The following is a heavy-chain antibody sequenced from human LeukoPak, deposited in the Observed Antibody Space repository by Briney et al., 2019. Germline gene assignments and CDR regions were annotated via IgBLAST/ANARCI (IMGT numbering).Heavy chain of an antibody. CDR1: GGSISNYY. V-gene: IGHV4-59*12. J-gene: IGHJ4*02. D-gene: IGHD3-22*01. Sequence: SETLSLTCTVSGGSISNYYWNWIRQPPGKGLEWIGSIYYSGSTYYNPSLKSRVTISVDASKNQFSLKLSSVTAADTAVYYCAKGITMIVVPCYFDYWGQGTLVTVSS. CDR3: AKGITMIVVPCYFDY. CDR2: IYYSGST.